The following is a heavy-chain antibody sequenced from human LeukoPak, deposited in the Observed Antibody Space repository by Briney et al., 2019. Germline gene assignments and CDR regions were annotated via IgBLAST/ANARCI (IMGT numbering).Heavy chain of an antibody. V-gene: IGHV3-7*01. Sequence: GGSLRLSCAASGFTVSSYWMSWVRQAPGKGLEWVANIKQDGSEKYYVDSVKGRFTISRDNAKNSLYLQMNSLRAEDTAVYYCARVAGTYGLYYYYYMDVWGKGTTVTVSS. D-gene: IGHD4-17*01. CDR2: IKQDGSEK. J-gene: IGHJ6*03. CDR3: ARVAGTYGLYYYYYMDV. CDR1: GFTVSSYW.